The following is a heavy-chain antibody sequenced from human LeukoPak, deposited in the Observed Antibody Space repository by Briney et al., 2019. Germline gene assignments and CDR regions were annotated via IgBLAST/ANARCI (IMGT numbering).Heavy chain of an antibody. D-gene: IGHD2-15*01. Sequence: PGGSLRLSCAASGFTFSSYWMSWVRQAPGKGLEWVANIKQDGSEKYYVDSVKGRFTISRDNAKNSLYLQMNSLRAEDTAVYYCARDFVVGPQTWSWFDPWGQGTLVTVSS. CDR3: ARDFVVGPQTWSWFDP. CDR1: GFTFSSYW. V-gene: IGHV3-7*01. J-gene: IGHJ5*02. CDR2: IKQDGSEK.